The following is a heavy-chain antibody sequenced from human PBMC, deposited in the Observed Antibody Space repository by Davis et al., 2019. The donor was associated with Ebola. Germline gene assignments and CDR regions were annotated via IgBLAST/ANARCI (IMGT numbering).Heavy chain of an antibody. CDR2: IYYSGST. J-gene: IGHJ4*02. Sequence: SETLSLTCTVFGGSVSSGSYYWSWIRQPPGKGLEWIGYIYYSGSTNYNPSLKSRVTISVDTSKNQFSLKLSSVTAADTAVYYCARDYGDYVGYFDYWGQGTLVTVSS. V-gene: IGHV4-61*01. CDR3: ARDYGDYVGYFDY. D-gene: IGHD4-17*01. CDR1: GGSVSSGSYY.